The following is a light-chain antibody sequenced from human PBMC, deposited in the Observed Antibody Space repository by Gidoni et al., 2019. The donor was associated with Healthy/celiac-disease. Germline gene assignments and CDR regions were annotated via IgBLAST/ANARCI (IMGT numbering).Light chain of an antibody. CDR1: QSVSSSY. J-gene: IGKJ4*01. V-gene: IGKV3-20*01. CDR3: QQYGSSPSLT. CDR2: GAS. Sequence: EIVLTQSPGTLSLSPGARATLSCRASQSVSSSYLAGYQQKPGQALRLLIDGASSRATGIPDRFSGSGSGTDFTLTISRLEPEDFAVYYCQQYGSSPSLTFGGGTKVEIK.